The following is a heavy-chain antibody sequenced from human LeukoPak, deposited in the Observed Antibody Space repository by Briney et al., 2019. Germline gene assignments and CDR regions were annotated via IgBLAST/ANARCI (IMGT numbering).Heavy chain of an antibody. D-gene: IGHD4-17*01. Sequence: PGGSLRLSCAASGFTFSSYEMNWVRQAPGTGLEWVSYISSSGSTIYYADSVKGRFTISRDNAKNSLYLQMNSLRAEDTAVYYCARGPSVTQVYWGQGTLVTVSS. CDR2: ISSSGSTI. CDR3: ARGPSVTQVY. J-gene: IGHJ4*02. V-gene: IGHV3-48*03. CDR1: GFTFSSYE.